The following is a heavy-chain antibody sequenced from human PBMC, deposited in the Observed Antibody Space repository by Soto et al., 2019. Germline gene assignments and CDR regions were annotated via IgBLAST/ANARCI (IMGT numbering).Heavy chain of an antibody. Sequence: QVTLKESGPVLVKPTETLTLTCTVSGFSLSNARMGVSWIRQPPGKALEWLAHIFSNDEKSYITYLKSTLTISKDTSKSQLVLTMTNMDPVEKATYYCARIRPCSGRSCTNWYFDIWGRGTLVTVSS. CDR1: GFSLSNARMG. V-gene: IGHV2-26*01. CDR2: IFSNDEK. CDR3: ARIRPCSGRSCTNWYFDI. D-gene: IGHD2-15*01. J-gene: IGHJ2*01.